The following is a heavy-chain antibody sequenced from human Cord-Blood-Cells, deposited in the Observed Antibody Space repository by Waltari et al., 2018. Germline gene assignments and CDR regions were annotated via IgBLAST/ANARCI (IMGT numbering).Heavy chain of an antibody. V-gene: IGHV1-2*02. CDR2: INPNGGGT. CDR1: GYTFTGYY. CDR3: AREEGLGYARPDAFDS. J-gene: IGHJ3*02. Sequence: QVQLVQSGAEVKKPGASVKVSCKASGYTFTGYYMHWVRQAPGQGPEWMRWINPNGGGTRKAQKFQGRVTITRDTSMSTASMGLRRLRSDDTAVDYCAREEGLGYARPDAFDSWGQGTMVTVSS. D-gene: IGHD5-18*01.